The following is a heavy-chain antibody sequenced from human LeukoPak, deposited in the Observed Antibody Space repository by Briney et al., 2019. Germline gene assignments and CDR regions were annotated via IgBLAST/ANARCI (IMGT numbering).Heavy chain of an antibody. Sequence: GGSLRLSCAASGFTFSSYGMHWVRQAPGKGLEWVAVISYDGSNKYYADSAKGRFTISRDNSKNTLYLQMNSLRAEDTAVYYCAKDRYSSSWYPSVVDYWGQGTLVTVSS. CDR2: ISYDGSNK. CDR3: AKDRYSSSWYPSVVDY. CDR1: GFTFSSYG. D-gene: IGHD6-13*01. V-gene: IGHV3-30*18. J-gene: IGHJ4*02.